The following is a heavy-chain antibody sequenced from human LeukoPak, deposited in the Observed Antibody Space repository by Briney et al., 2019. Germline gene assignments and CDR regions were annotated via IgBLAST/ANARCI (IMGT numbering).Heavy chain of an antibody. J-gene: IGHJ4*02. Sequence: GGSLRLSCAASGHSFSSFAMSWVRQAPARGLEWLSSMKGTGETIYADSVRGRCTLFRDGSRNTVYLQLNNLRVEDTAVYYCARASWVSTADAVRWGQGTVVTVSS. CDR3: ARASWVSTADAVR. CDR1: GHSFSSFA. D-gene: IGHD3-16*01. CDR2: MKGTGET. V-gene: IGHV3-23*01.